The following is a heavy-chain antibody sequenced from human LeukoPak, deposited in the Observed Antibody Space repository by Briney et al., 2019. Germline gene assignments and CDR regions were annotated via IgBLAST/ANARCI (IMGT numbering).Heavy chain of an antibody. V-gene: IGHV3-15*01. J-gene: IGHJ6*02. CDR3: TTDYEGKFDYYGMDV. CDR2: IKSKTDGGTT. Sequence: GGSLRLSCAASGFTFSNAWMSWVRHAPGKGREWVGRIKSKTDGGTTDYAAPVKGRFTISRDDSKNTLYLQMNSLKSEDTAVYYCTTDYEGKFDYYGMDVWGQGTTVTVSS. D-gene: IGHD3-16*01. CDR1: GFTFSNAW.